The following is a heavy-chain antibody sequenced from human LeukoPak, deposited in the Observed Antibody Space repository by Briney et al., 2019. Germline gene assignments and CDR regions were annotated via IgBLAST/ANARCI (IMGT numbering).Heavy chain of an antibody. V-gene: IGHV4-34*01. Sequence: PSETLSLTCAVYGGSFSGYYWSWIRQPPGKGLEWIWEINHSGSTNYNPSLKSRVTISVDTSKNQFSLKLSSVTAADTAVYYCARGREWLRTFDYWGQGTLVTVSS. CDR3: ARGREWLRTFDY. CDR1: GGSFSGYY. J-gene: IGHJ4*02. D-gene: IGHD5-12*01. CDR2: INHSGST.